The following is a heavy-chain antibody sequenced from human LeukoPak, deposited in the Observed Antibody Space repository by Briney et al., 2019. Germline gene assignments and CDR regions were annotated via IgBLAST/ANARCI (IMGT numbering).Heavy chain of an antibody. CDR2: IYYSGST. CDR3: ARDTSPRIFRFDP. CDR1: GGSISSYY. D-gene: IGHD2-15*01. V-gene: IGHV4-59*01. J-gene: IGHJ5*02. Sequence: PSETLSLTCTVSGGSISSYYWSWIRQPPGKGLEWIGYIYYSGSTNYNPPLKSRVTISVDTSKNQFSLKLSSVTAADTAVYYCARDTSPRIFRFDPWGQGTLVTVSS.